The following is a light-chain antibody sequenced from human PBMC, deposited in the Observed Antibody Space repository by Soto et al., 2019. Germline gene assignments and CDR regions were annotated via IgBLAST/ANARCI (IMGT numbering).Light chain of an antibody. CDR3: QQYVSSPVT. J-gene: IGKJ1*01. V-gene: IGKV3-20*01. CDR2: GAS. Sequence: EIVLTQSPGTRSLSPGERATLSFRASQSVSNNYLAWYQQKPGQAPRLLIYGASSRASGIPDRFSGSGSGTDFTLTISRLEPEDFAVYYCQQYVSSPVTFGQGTKVDIK. CDR1: QSVSNNY.